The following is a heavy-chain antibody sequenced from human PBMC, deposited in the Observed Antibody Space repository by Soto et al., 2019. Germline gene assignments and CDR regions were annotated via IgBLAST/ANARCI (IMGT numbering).Heavy chain of an antibody. CDR2: ISGSGGST. D-gene: IGHD3-3*01. V-gene: IGHV3-23*01. Sequence: GGSLRLSCAASGFTFSSYAMSWVRQAPGKGLEWVSAISGSGGSTYYADSVKGRFTISRDNSKNTLYLQMNSLRAEDTAVYYCAKDPYYDFWSGYLFDPWGQGTLVTVSS. CDR3: AKDPYYDFWSGYLFDP. J-gene: IGHJ5*02. CDR1: GFTFSSYA.